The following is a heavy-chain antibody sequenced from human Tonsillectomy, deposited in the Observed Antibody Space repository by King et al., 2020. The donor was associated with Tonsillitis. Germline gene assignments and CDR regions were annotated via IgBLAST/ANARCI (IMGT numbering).Heavy chain of an antibody. CDR3: ARDTMTSGLLWYNWFDP. CDR2: ISTYNANT. Sequence: VQLVESGAEVKKPGASVKVSCKASGYTFTNYGISWVRQAPGQGLEWMGRISTYNANTNYAQKLQDRVTMTTDTSTSTAYMELRSLRPDDTAIYYCARDTMTSGLLWYNWFDPWGQGTLVTVSS. CDR1: GYTFTNYG. V-gene: IGHV1-18*04. J-gene: IGHJ5*02. D-gene: IGHD2-15*01.